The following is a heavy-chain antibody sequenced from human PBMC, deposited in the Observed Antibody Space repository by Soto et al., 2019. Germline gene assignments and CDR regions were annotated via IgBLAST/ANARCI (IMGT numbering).Heavy chain of an antibody. J-gene: IGHJ6*03. D-gene: IGHD3-3*01. V-gene: IGHV3-23*01. CDR2: ISGSGGST. CDR3: AKKIKGYDFWSGYYAVYYYYYMDV. Sequence: GGSLRLSCAASGFTFSSYAMSWVRQAPGKGLEWVSAISGSGGSTYYADSVKGRFTISRDNSKNTLYLQMNSLRAEDTAVYYCAKKIKGYDFWSGYYAVYYYYYMDVWGKGTTVTVSS. CDR1: GFTFSSYA.